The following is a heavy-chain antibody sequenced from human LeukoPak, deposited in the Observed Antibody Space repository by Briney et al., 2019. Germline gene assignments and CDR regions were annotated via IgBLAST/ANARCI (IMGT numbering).Heavy chain of an antibody. CDR1: GFTFSSYS. D-gene: IGHD3-10*01. Sequence: GGSLRLSCAASGFTFSSYSMNWVRQAPGKGLEWVSHISGSGGITHYADSVKGRFTISRDNFKNTLYLQMNTLRAEDTAMYYCAKDGSALWFGELSSYFDFWGQGTLVTVSS. V-gene: IGHV3-23*01. J-gene: IGHJ4*02. CDR2: ISGSGGIT. CDR3: AKDGSALWFGELSSYFDF.